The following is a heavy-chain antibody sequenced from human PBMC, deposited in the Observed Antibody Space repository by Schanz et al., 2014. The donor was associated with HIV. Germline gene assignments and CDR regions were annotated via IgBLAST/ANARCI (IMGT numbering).Heavy chain of an antibody. Sequence: EVQLLESGGGLVQPGGSLRLSCAASAFPFSNHAMSWVRQAPGKGLEWVSGISISGHSTYYADSVKGRFTISRDISKNTLYLQMNSLRAEDTAVYFCAKGQRGILRGDIDCWGQGTLVTVSS. CDR1: AFPFSNHA. D-gene: IGHD3-10*01. CDR3: AKGQRGILRGDIDC. CDR2: ISISGHST. J-gene: IGHJ4*02. V-gene: IGHV3-23*01.